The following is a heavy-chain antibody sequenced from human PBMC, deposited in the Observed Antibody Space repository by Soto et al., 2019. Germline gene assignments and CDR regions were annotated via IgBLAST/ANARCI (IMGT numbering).Heavy chain of an antibody. CDR3: AKDLRNPIPIVVVPAARENDY. CDR2: ISGSGGST. J-gene: IGHJ4*02. V-gene: IGHV3-23*01. Sequence: PGGSLRLSCAASGFTFSSYAMSWVRQAPGKGLEWVSAISGSGGSTYYADSVKGRFTTSRDNSKNTLYLQMNSLRAEDTAVHYCAKDLRNPIPIVVVPAARENDYWGQGTLVTVS. D-gene: IGHD2-2*01. CDR1: GFTFSSYA.